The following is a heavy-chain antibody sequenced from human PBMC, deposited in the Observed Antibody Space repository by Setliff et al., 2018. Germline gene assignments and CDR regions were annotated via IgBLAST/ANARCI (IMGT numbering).Heavy chain of an antibody. CDR3: AREWQVGSGWVDTVDI. CDR1: GFTFSNHW. D-gene: IGHD1-26*01. CDR2: INGDGRST. Sequence: GGSLRLSCAASGFTFSNHWMHWVRQTLGKGLVWVSRINGDGRSTNYADSVKGRFTISRDNAKNTLYLQMNSLRAEDTAVYFCAREWQVGSGWVDTVDIWGQGTMVTVSS. V-gene: IGHV3-74*01. J-gene: IGHJ3*02.